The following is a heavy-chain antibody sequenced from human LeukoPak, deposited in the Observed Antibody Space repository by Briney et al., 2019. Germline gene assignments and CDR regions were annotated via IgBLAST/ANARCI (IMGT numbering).Heavy chain of an antibody. CDR1: GFTFSSYD. CDR3: PKGFGWFDP. V-gene: IGHV3-23*01. Sequence: GGSLRLSCAASGFTFSSYDMTWVRQVVGKGLEWVSTISGSGGSTYYADSVKGRFTISRDNSKNTLYVQMNSLRADDTAVYYCPKGFGWFDPWGQGTLVTVSS. CDR2: ISGSGGST. J-gene: IGHJ5*02. D-gene: IGHD3-3*01.